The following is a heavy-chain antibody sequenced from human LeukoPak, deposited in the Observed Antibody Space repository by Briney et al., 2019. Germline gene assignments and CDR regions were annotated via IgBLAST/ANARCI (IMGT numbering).Heavy chain of an antibody. CDR2: INHSGST. D-gene: IGHD3-3*01. Sequence: SETLSLTCAVYGGSFSGYYWSWIRQPPGKGLEWIGEINHSGSTNYNPSLKSRVTISVDTPKNQFSLKLSSVTAADTAVYYCARACITIFGVVETFDYWGQGTLVTVSS. V-gene: IGHV4-34*01. J-gene: IGHJ4*02. CDR1: GGSFSGYY. CDR3: ARACITIFGVVETFDY.